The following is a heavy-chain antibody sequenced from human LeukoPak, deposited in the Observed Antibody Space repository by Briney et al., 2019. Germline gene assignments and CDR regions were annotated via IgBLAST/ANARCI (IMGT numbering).Heavy chain of an antibody. D-gene: IGHD3-22*01. CDR3: ATGWLNYYDSSVRFDY. J-gene: IGHJ4*02. Sequence: ASVKVSCKFSGYTLTELSMHWVRQAPGKGLEWMGGFDPEDGETIYAQKFQGRVTMTEDTSTDTAYMELSSLRSEDTAVYYCATGWLNYYDSSVRFDYWGQGTLVTVSS. CDR2: FDPEDGET. V-gene: IGHV1-24*01. CDR1: GYTLTELS.